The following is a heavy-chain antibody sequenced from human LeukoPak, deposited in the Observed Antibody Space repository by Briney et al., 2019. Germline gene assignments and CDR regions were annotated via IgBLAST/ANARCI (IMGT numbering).Heavy chain of an antibody. J-gene: IGHJ4*02. CDR3: VKRSGYNSGWHDY. V-gene: IGHV3-30*18. Sequence: GGSLRLSCAASGFTFSSYGMHWVRQAPGKGLEWVAVISYDGSNKYYADSVKGRFTISRDNSKNTLYLQMSSLRAEDTAVYYCVKRSGYNSGWHDYWGEGTLVTVSS. CDR2: ISYDGSNK. CDR1: GFTFSSYG. D-gene: IGHD6-19*01.